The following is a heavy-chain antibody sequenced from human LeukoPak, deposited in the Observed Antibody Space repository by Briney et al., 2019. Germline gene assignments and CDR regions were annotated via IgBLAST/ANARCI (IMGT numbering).Heavy chain of an antibody. CDR3: AKVGVGRYYYDSSGYWSDY. V-gene: IGHV3-23*01. Sequence: GGSLRLSCAASGFTFSSYAMSWVRQAPGQGLEWVSAISGSGGSTYYADSVKGRFTISRDNSKNTLYLQMNSLRAEDTAVYYCAKVGVGRYYYDSSGYWSDYWGQGTLVTVSS. D-gene: IGHD3-22*01. CDR1: GFTFSSYA. CDR2: ISGSGGST. J-gene: IGHJ4*02.